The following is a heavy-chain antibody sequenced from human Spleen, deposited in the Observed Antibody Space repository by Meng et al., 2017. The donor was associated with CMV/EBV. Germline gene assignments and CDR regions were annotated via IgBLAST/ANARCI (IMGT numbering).Heavy chain of an antibody. V-gene: IGHV4-59*01. CDR3: ARSKDYSTNWYFDH. CDR1: GGSIRSFY. Sequence: SETLSLTCIVSGGSIRSFYWSWIRQPPGKGLECIGYAHYSGSTNYNPSLQSRVSISVDVSKNQFSLNLNSVTAADTAVYYCARSKDYSTNWYFDHWGQGTLVTVSS. J-gene: IGHJ4*02. D-gene: IGHD2/OR15-2a*01. CDR2: AHYSGST.